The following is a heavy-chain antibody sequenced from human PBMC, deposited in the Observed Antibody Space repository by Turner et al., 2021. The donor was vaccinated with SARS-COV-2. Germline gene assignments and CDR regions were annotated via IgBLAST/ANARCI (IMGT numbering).Heavy chain of an antibody. V-gene: IGHV1-18*01. CDR1: GYTFTSYG. Sequence: QVQLVQSGAGVKKPGASVKVSCKPSGYTFTSYGISWVRQAPGQGLEWMGWISAYNGNTNYAQKLQGRVTMTTDTSTSTAYMELRSLRSDDTAVYYCARGDIVVVVASTPGDYFDYWGQGTLVTVSS. J-gene: IGHJ4*02. CDR3: ARGDIVVVVASTPGDYFDY. D-gene: IGHD2-15*01. CDR2: ISAYNGNT.